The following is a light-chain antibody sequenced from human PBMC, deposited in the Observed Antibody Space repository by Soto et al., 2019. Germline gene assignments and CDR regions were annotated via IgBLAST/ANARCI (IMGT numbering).Light chain of an antibody. CDR3: QQSYSTTWT. Sequence: DIQMTQSTSSLSASVGDRVTITCRASQGISTYLNWYQQKPGKAPKLLIYAASSLQSGVPSRFSGSGSETDFTLTISSLQLEDFATYSCQQSYSTTWTLGQGTKVDIK. CDR1: QGISTY. J-gene: IGKJ1*01. CDR2: AAS. V-gene: IGKV1-39*01.